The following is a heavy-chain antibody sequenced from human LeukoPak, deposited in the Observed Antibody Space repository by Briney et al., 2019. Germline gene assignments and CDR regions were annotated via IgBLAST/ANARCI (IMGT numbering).Heavy chain of an antibody. CDR2: ITSSGRNI. CDR3: ARERQDLLGGYYYYYMDV. V-gene: IGHV3-11*01. CDR1: GFTFTDYY. Sequence: GGSLRLSCEASGFTFTDYYMSWIRQAPGKGLEWVSYITSSGRNIYYADSVKGRFAISRDNAKNSLYLQMNSLRAGDTAVYYCARERQDLLGGYYYYYMDVWGKGTTVTVSS. J-gene: IGHJ6*03. D-gene: IGHD1-26*01.